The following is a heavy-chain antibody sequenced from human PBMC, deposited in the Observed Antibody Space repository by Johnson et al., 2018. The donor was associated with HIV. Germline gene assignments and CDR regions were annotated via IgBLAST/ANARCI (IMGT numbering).Heavy chain of an antibody. D-gene: IGHD3-22*01. J-gene: IGHJ3*02. CDR1: GFTVSSNY. Sequence: MLLVESGGGLVQPWGSLRLSCAASGFTVSSNYMSWVRQAPGKGLEWVSVIYSGGSAYYADSVQGRFTISRDNSKNTLYLQMNSLRAEDTAVYYCVRGFRSHTETEAPMIIAPGAFDIWGQGTMVTVSS. CDR3: VRGFRSHTETEAPMIIAPGAFDI. V-gene: IGHV3-66*01. CDR2: IYSGGSA.